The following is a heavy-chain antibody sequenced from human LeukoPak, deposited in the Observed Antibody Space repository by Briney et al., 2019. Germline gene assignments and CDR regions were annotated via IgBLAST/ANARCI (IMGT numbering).Heavy chain of an antibody. CDR3: AIDPAGSGSHFDY. Sequence: GGSLRLSCAASGFTFSSYAMSWVRQAPGKGLEWVSAISGSGGSTYYADSVKGRFTISRDNSKNTLYLQMNSLRAEDTAVYYCAIDPAGSGSHFDYWGQGTLVTVSS. D-gene: IGHD3-10*01. CDR2: ISGSGGST. CDR1: GFTFSSYA. J-gene: IGHJ4*02. V-gene: IGHV3-23*01.